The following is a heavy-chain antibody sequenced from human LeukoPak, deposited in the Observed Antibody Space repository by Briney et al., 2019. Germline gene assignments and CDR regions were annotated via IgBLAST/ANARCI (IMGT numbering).Heavy chain of an antibody. CDR3: ARDMEQWLVHDWYFDL. J-gene: IGHJ2*01. Sequence: PGASLRLSCAASGFTFSSYGMHWVRQAPGKGLEGVVVTGDDRRNKYYADFVKGRFIISRDNSKNTLYLKMNILRAEDTAVYYCARDMEQWLVHDWYFDLWGRGTLVTVSS. CDR2: TGDDRRNK. D-gene: IGHD6-19*01. CDR1: GFTFSSYG. V-gene: IGHV3-33*01.